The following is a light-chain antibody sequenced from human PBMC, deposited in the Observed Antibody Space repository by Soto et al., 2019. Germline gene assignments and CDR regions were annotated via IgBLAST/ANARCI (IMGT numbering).Light chain of an antibody. J-gene: IGLJ1*01. Sequence: QSVLTQPASVSGSPGQSITISCTGTSSDVGGYNYVSWYQHHPGKAPKLMIYEVSDRPSGISNRFSGSKSGNTASLTISGLQAEDEADYYCGSYTSATTYVFGTGTKVTVL. V-gene: IGLV2-14*01. CDR2: EVS. CDR3: GSYTSATTYV. CDR1: SSDVGGYNY.